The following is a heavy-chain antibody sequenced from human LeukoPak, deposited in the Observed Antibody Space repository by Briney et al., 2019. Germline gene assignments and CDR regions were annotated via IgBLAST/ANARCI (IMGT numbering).Heavy chain of an antibody. CDR3: AKEWTGGFFDY. J-gene: IGHJ4*02. CDR1: GFTFSSYG. Sequence: GGSLRLSCAASGFTFSSYGVNWVRQAPGKGLEWVSCITGSGGRTYYADSVKGRFTISRDNSKNTLYLQMNSLRAEDTAVYYCAKEWTGGFFDYWGQGTLVTVSS. D-gene: IGHD3/OR15-3a*01. CDR2: ITGSGGRT. V-gene: IGHV3-23*01.